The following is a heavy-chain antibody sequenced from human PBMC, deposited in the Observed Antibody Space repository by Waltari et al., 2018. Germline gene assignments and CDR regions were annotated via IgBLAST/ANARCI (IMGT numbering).Heavy chain of an antibody. J-gene: IGHJ4*02. V-gene: IGHV3-15*04. Sequence: EVQLVESGGGLVKPGGSLRLSCAASGFPFYNAWMGWVRQAPGKGLEWVGRIEAKKDGGATNYAAPVKGRFTISRDDSKSTLFLQLSGLTSEDTAVYYCVTSNHDGSGVSLDYWGQGTLVTVSS. CDR1: GFPFYNAW. D-gene: IGHD3-10*01. CDR2: IEAKKDGGAT. CDR3: VTSNHDGSGVSLDY.